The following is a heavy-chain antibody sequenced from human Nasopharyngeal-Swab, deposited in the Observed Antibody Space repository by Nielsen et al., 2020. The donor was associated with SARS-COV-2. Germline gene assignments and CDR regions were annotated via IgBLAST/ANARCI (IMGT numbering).Heavy chain of an antibody. V-gene: IGHV3-43*02. CDR1: GFTFDDYA. CDR2: ISGDGGST. Sequence: GGSLRLSCAASGFTFDDYAMHWVRQAPGKGLEWVSLISGDGGSTYYADSVKGRFTISRDNSKNSLYLQMNSLRTEDTALYYCAKDNPEKPSGAFDIWGQGTMVTVSS. CDR3: AKDNPEKPSGAFDI. D-gene: IGHD3-10*01. J-gene: IGHJ3*02.